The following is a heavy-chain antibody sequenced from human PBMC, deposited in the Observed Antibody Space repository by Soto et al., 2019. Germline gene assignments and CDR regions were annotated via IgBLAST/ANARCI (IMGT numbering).Heavy chain of an antibody. D-gene: IGHD3-10*01. CDR1: GGSISSYY. CDR3: ARDYYGRTRSFDP. Sequence: SETLSLTCTVSGGSISSYYWSWIRQPPGKGLEWIRYIYYSGSTNYNPSLKSRVTISVDTSKNQFSLKLSSVTAADTAVYYCARDYYGRTRSFDPWGQGTLVTVSS. CDR2: IYYSGST. J-gene: IGHJ5*02. V-gene: IGHV4-59*01.